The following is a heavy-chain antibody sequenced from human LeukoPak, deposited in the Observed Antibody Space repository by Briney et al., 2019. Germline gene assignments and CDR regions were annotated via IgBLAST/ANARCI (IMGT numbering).Heavy chain of an antibody. V-gene: IGHV4-39*07. D-gene: IGHD3-10*01. CDR1: GGSISSSSYY. CDR3: ATRPVRGVPHWYFDL. J-gene: IGHJ2*01. Sequence: SETLSLTCTVSGGSISSSSYYWGWIRQPPGKGLEWIGSIYYSGSTYYNPSLKSRVTISVDTSKNQFSLKLSSVTAADTAVYYCATRPVRGVPHWYFDLWGRGTLVTVSS. CDR2: IYYSGST.